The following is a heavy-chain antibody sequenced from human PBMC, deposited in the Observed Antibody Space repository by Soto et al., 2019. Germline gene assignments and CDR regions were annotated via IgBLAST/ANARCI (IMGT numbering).Heavy chain of an antibody. J-gene: IGHJ5*01. Sequence: QEQLVESGGGVVQAGTSLRLSCAASGFTFSNYAMYWVRQAPGKGLEWVAAIWYDGSNQYYAGSVKGRFTISRDKPKNTLYLQMSSLRVEDTGVYYCARDRTDTAMIIIDSWGHGTLVTVSS. V-gene: IGHV3-33*01. CDR1: GFTFSNYA. CDR3: ARDRTDTAMIIIDS. D-gene: IGHD5-18*01. CDR2: IWYDGSNQ.